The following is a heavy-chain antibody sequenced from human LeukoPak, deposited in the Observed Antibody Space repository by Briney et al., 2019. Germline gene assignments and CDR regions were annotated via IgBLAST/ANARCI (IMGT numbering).Heavy chain of an antibody. J-gene: IGHJ4*02. Sequence: GASVRVSCKATGHSFTSYDMYWVRQAPGQRLEWMGCSNAGNGNTKYSQKFQGRVTITRDTSASTAYMELSSLRSEDTAVYYCARYYYDSSGYYREAWLDYWGQGTLVTVSS. V-gene: IGHV1-3*01. CDR2: SNAGNGNT. D-gene: IGHD3-22*01. CDR3: ARYYYDSSGYYREAWLDY. CDR1: GHSFTSYD.